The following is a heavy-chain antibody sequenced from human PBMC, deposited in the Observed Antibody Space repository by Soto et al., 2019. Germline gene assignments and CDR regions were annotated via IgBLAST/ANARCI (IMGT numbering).Heavy chain of an antibody. J-gene: IGHJ6*02. Sequence: SVKVSCKASGGTFSSYTISWVRQAPGQGLEWMGRIIPILGIANYAQKFQGRVTITADKSTSTAYMELSSLRSEDTAVYYCARALKGYCSGGSCYYYGMDVWGQGTTVTVSS. D-gene: IGHD2-15*01. CDR2: IIPILGIA. CDR3: ARALKGYCSGGSCYYYGMDV. V-gene: IGHV1-69*02. CDR1: GGTFSSYT.